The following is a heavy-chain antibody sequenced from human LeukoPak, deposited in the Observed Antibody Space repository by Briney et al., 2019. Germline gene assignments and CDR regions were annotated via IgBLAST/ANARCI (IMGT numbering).Heavy chain of an antibody. D-gene: IGHD3-22*01. CDR1: GFTFSSYW. CDR2: INSDGSST. Sequence: QTGGSLRLSCAASGFTFSSYWMHWVRQAPGKGLVWVSRINSDGSSTSYADSVKGRFTISRDNAKNSLYLQMNSLRAEDTAVYYCAYDIYDSSGYYDHWGQGTLVTVSS. V-gene: IGHV3-74*01. CDR3: AYDIYDSSGYYDH. J-gene: IGHJ5*02.